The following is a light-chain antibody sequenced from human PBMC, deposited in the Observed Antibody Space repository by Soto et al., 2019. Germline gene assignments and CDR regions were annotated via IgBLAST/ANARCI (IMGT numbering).Light chain of an antibody. CDR1: SGDIGSYNR. CDR2: EVT. J-gene: IGLJ1*01. CDR3: CSYPDGYTYV. Sequence: QSVLTQPASVSGSPGQSITISCTGTSGDIGSYNRVSWYQQHPGKAPKLIIYEVTDRPSGGSNRFSGSKSGNTASLTISGLRSEEEGDYYCCSYPDGYTYVFGTGTKVTVL. V-gene: IGLV2-14*01.